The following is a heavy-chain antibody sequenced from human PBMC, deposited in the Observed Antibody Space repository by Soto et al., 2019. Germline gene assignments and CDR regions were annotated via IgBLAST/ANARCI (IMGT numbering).Heavy chain of an antibody. D-gene: IGHD3-10*01. Sequence: QITLKESGPTLVKPTQTLTLTCTFSGFSLSTSGVGVGWIRQPPGKALEWLGIIYWDDDKRYSPSLKSRLTITKDTSKDQVVLTMTNMDPVDTATYYCARNGYYGSGSLDYWAREPWSPSP. CDR1: GFSLSTSGVG. CDR3: ARNGYYGSGSLDY. J-gene: IGHJ4*02. CDR2: IYWDDDK. V-gene: IGHV2-5*02.